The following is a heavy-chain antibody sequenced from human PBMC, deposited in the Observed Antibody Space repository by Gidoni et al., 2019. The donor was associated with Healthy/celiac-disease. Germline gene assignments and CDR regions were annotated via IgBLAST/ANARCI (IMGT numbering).Heavy chain of an antibody. V-gene: IGHV3-9*01. CDR1: GFTFDDYA. D-gene: IGHD6-19*01. J-gene: IGHJ4*02. CDR2: ISWNSGSI. CDR3: AKAKGIAVAGSDVDY. Sequence: EVQLVESGGGLVQPGRSLRLSCAASGFTFDDYAMRWVRQAPGKGLEWVSGISWNSGSIGYADSVKGRFTISRDNAKNSLYLQMNSLRAEDTALYYCAKAKGIAVAGSDVDYWGQGTLVTVSS.